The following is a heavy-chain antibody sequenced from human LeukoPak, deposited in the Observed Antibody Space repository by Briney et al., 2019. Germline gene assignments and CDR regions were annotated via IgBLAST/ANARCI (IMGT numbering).Heavy chain of an antibody. CDR3: AKGGQNYDFWRFDY. V-gene: IGHV3-23*01. CDR1: GFTFSNYA. CDR2: ISGSGGST. D-gene: IGHD3-3*01. Sequence: GALRLSCAASGFTFSNYAMNWVRQAPGKGLEWVSSISGSGGSTYFAGSVKGRVTISRDNSKNTMYMQMNSLRVEDTAVYYCAKGGQNYDFWRFDYWGQGSLVTVSS. J-gene: IGHJ4*02.